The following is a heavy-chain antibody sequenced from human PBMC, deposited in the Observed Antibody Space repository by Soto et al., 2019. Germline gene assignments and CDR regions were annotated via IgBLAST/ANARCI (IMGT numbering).Heavy chain of an antibody. CDR1: GGTFSSYA. J-gene: IGHJ5*02. Sequence: SVKVSCKASGGTFSSYAISWVRQAPGQGLEWMGGIIPIFGTANYAQKFQGRVTITADESTSTAYMELSSLRSEDTAVYYCARDGTPTVTTFSWFDPWGQGTLVTVSS. CDR3: ARDGTPTVTTFSWFDP. V-gene: IGHV1-69*13. CDR2: IIPIFGTA. D-gene: IGHD4-17*01.